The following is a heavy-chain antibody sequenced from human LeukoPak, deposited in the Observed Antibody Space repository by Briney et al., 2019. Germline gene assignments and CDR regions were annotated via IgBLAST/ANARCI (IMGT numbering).Heavy chain of an antibody. CDR2: IYYSGST. J-gene: IGHJ5*02. D-gene: IGHD2-15*01. CDR3: ARHRIVVVVATTSCFDP. V-gene: IGHV4-39*01. Sequence: PSETLSLTCTVSGGSISSSSYYWGWIRQPPGQGLEWIGSIYYSGSTYSNPSLKSRVTISVDTSKNQFSLKLSSVTAADTAVYFCARHRIVVVVATTSCFDPWGQGTLVTVSS. CDR1: GGSISSSSYY.